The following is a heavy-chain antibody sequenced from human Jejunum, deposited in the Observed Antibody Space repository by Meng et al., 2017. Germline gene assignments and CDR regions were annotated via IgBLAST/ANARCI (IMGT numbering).Heavy chain of an antibody. J-gene: IGHJ4*02. CDR1: GGYITSTKW. D-gene: IGHD2-21*01. CDR2: VFHSGTP. CDR3: ASRPVGIRTYYFDC. Sequence: QLQAWRPGLVMPLGPLSLPCAVSGGYITSTKWWSWVRQTPGKGLEWIGEVFHSGTPNYNPSLMSRLTMSVDKSKNQFSLNLTSVTAADTAVYYCASRPVGIRTYYFDCWGQGTLVTVSS. V-gene: IGHV4-4*02.